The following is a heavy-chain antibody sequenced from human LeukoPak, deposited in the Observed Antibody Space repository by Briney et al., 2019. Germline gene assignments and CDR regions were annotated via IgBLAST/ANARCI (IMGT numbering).Heavy chain of an antibody. J-gene: IGHJ4*02. Sequence: GGSLRLSCAASGFTLSSYAMSWVRQGPGKGLEWVSAISVSGNTYHADSVKGRFTISRDSYKNTLYLQMNSLRAEDTAVYYCAKSFRSTSLDYWGQGTLVTVSS. CDR1: GFTLSSYA. CDR2: ISVSGNT. D-gene: IGHD2-2*01. CDR3: AKSFRSTSLDY. V-gene: IGHV3-23*01.